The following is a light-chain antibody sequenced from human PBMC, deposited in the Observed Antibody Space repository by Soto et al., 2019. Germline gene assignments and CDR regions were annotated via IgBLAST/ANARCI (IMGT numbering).Light chain of an antibody. V-gene: IGKV3-20*01. CDR3: QQYTGQPST. Sequence: EILLTQSPCTLALSPGERATLSCRASQSVSSSYLAWCQQRPGQAPRLLIYGASTRAAGIPDRFSGSGSGTDFTLTITRLEPEDSEVYFCQQYTGQPSTFGQGTRLEIK. J-gene: IGKJ5*01. CDR2: GAS. CDR1: QSVSSSY.